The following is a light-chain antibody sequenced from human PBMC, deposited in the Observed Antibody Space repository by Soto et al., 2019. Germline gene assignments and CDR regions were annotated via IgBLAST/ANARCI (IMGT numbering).Light chain of an antibody. Sequence: EIVMTQSPATLSVSPGERATLSCRASQSVSSNLAWYQQKPGQAPRLLIYGASTRATGIPARFSGSGSGTEFTLTGGGRRSEDFAVYYCQQYNNWPGYTFGQGTKLEIK. V-gene: IGKV3-15*01. CDR1: QSVSSN. CDR2: GAS. CDR3: QQYNNWPGYT. J-gene: IGKJ2*01.